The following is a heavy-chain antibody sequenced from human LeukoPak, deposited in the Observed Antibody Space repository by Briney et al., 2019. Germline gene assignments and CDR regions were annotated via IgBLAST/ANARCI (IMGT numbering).Heavy chain of an antibody. J-gene: IGHJ4*02. CDR1: GGSISSYY. D-gene: IGHD2-2*01. V-gene: IGHV4-59*08. Sequence: SETLSLTCTVSGGSISSYYWSWIRQPPGKGLEWIGYIFYSGGTNYNPSLKSRVTISVDTSKNQFSLNLSSVTAADTAVYYCARHPSAMTNFASWGQGTLVTVSS. CDR3: ARHPSAMTNFAS. CDR2: IFYSGGT.